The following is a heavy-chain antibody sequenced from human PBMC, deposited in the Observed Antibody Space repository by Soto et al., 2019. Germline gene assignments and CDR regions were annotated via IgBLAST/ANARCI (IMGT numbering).Heavy chain of an antibody. CDR2: IYSGGSI. Sequence: QVQLQESGPGLVKPSETLSLTCIVSGGSISNVNDCWRWIRQRPDKGLEWLGHIYSGGSIYNNPSLTSRVTISVDASKTQFSLRLCSVSAADTAVYYCARGPSGDKVDYGGQGTLVAVSS. D-gene: IGHD7-27*01. CDR1: GGSISNVNDC. J-gene: IGHJ4*02. CDR3: ARGPSGDKVDY. V-gene: IGHV4-30-4*01.